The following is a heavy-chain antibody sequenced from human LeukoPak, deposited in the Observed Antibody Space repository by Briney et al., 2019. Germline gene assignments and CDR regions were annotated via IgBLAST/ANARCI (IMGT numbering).Heavy chain of an antibody. CDR3: ARQARYCSGGTCFDS. CDR1: GGSISSYH. CDR2: IYSSGST. D-gene: IGHD2-8*02. J-gene: IGHJ4*02. Sequence: PSETLSLTCTVSGGSISSYHWSCIRQTPGKGLEWIGHIYSSGSTNYIPSLKSRVTISVDTSKNQFSLKLSSVTAADTAVYFCARQARYCSGGTCFDSWGQGTLVAVSS. V-gene: IGHV4-59*08.